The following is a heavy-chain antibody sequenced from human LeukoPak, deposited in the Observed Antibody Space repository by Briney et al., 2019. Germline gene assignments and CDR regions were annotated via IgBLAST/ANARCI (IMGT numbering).Heavy chain of an antibody. J-gene: IGHJ4*02. Sequence: GGSLRLSCAASGFTFSSYAMSWVRQAPGKGLEWVAVISYDGSNKYYADSVKGRFTISRDNSKNTLYLQMNSLRAEDTAVYYCARAHTNYYDSSGYYYDYWGQGTLVTVSS. CDR3: ARAHTNYYDSSGYYYDY. CDR2: ISYDGSNK. D-gene: IGHD3-22*01. V-gene: IGHV3-30*03. CDR1: GFTFSSYA.